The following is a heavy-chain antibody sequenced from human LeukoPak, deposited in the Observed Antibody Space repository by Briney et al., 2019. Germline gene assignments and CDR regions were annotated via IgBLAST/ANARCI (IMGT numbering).Heavy chain of an antibody. CDR3: ARVVLDVIGIAVESGAFDI. Sequence: SETLSLTCTVSGGSISSGGYYWSWIRQPPGKGLEWIGYIYHSGSTYYNPSLKSRVTISVDTSRNQFSLKLSSVTAADTAVYYCARVVLDVIGIAVESGAFDIWGQGTMVTVSS. CDR2: IYHSGST. V-gene: IGHV4-30-2*01. CDR1: GGSISSGGYY. J-gene: IGHJ3*02. D-gene: IGHD6-19*01.